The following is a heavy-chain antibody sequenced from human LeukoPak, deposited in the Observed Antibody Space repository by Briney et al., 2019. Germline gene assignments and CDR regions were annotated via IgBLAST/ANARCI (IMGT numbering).Heavy chain of an antibody. D-gene: IGHD1-26*01. Sequence: SETLSLTCTVSGGSISSGPYYWSWIRQPAGKGLEWIGRIYSSGRTNYNPSLKSRVTISLDTSKNQISLKVSSVTAADTAMYYCARDPTGRYSGEGHMDVWGKGTTVTISS. CDR3: ARDPTGRYSGEGHMDV. J-gene: IGHJ6*03. CDR1: GGSISSGPYY. CDR2: IYSSGRT. V-gene: IGHV4-61*02.